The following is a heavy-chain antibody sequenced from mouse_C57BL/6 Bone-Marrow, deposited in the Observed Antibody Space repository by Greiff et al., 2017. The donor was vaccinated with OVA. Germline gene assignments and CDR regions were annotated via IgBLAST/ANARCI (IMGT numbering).Heavy chain of an antibody. CDR1: GFSINSDCY. Sequence: EVKLMESGPSLVRPSQTLSLTCTVTGFSINSDCYWIWIRQFPGNKLEYIGYTFYSGITYYNPSLESRTYITRDTSKNQFSLKLSSVTTEDTATYYCASPETALYYYAMDYWGQGTSVTVSS. D-gene: IGHD3-2*01. CDR2: TFYSGIT. V-gene: IGHV3-3*01. CDR3: ASPETALYYYAMDY. J-gene: IGHJ4*01.